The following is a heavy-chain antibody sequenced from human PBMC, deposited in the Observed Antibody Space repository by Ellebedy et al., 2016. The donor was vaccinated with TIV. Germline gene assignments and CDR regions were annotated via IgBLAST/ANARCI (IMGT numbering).Heavy chain of an antibody. CDR3: ARVQDYDSTGAHDY. J-gene: IGHJ4*02. Sequence: GSLRLSXAVSGGSISSSNWWSWVRQPPGKGLEWIGEIYHSGSTNYNPSLKSRVTISVDKSKNQFSLKLSSVTAADTAVYYCARVQDYDSTGAHDYWGQGTLVTVSS. CDR1: GGSISSSNW. D-gene: IGHD3-22*01. CDR2: IYHSGST. V-gene: IGHV4-4*02.